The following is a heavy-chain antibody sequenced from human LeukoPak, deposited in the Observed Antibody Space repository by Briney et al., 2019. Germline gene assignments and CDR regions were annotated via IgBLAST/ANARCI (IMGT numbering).Heavy chain of an antibody. D-gene: IGHD3-10*01. CDR2: INHSGST. CDR3: ARLKIGTYYYGPGVGMDV. CDR1: GGSFSGYY. Sequence: SETLSLTCAVYGGSFSGYYWSWIRQPPGKGLEWIGEINHSGSTNYNPSLKSRVTISVDTSKNQFSLKLSSVTAADTAVYYCARLKIGTYYYGPGVGMDVWGKGTTVTVSS. J-gene: IGHJ6*04. V-gene: IGHV4-34*01.